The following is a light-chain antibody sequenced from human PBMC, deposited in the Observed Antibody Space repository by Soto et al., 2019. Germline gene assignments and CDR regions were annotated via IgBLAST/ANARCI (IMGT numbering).Light chain of an antibody. CDR2: EAS. J-gene: IGKJ3*01. CDR3: QRYYNLPFT. CDR1: QDISNK. V-gene: IGKV1-33*01. Sequence: DIQMTQSPSSLSASVGDRVTITCQASQDISNKLNWYQQKSGKPPNLLIYEASNLEIGVPSRFSGSGSGTDFTFTISNLQPEDYATDYCQRYYNLPFTFGPGTKIDIK.